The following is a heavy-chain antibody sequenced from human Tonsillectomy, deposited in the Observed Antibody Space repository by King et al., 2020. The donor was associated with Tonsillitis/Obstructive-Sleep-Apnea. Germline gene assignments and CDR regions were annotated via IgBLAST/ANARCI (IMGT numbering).Heavy chain of an antibody. CDR2: TWYDGSSE. J-gene: IGHJ4*02. D-gene: IGHD4-17*01. Sequence: VQLAESGGGVVQPGRSLRLSCTASGFRFNDYGMHWVRQAPGKGLDWVAFTWYDGSSEYYADSVKGRFTISRDNSKNTVYLQMNSLRAEDTAVYFCARDPEPYGDYFFDCWGQGTLVTVSS. V-gene: IGHV3-33*01. CDR3: ARDPEPYGDYFFDC. CDR1: GFRFNDYG.